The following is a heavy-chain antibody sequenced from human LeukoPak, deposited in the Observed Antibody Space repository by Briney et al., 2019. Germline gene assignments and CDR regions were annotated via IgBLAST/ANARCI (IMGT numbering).Heavy chain of an antibody. V-gene: IGHV4-39*01. J-gene: IGHJ4*02. CDR1: GGSIISSNHY. CDR2: IYYSGST. D-gene: IGHD3-10*01. Sequence: PSETLSLTCTLSGGSIISSNHYWAWIRQPPRKGLESIGIIYYSGSTYYNPSLQSRLTISVDTSKNQVSLKLTSVTAADTAVYYCARLNWFGDRYFDYWGQGTLATVSS. CDR3: ARLNWFGDRYFDY.